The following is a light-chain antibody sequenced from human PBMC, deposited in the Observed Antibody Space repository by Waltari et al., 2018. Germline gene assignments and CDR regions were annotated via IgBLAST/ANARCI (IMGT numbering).Light chain of an antibody. CDR1: QSVSSY. J-gene: IGKJ4*01. CDR2: DAS. CDR3: QQRSNWPRAT. Sequence: EIVLTQSPATMSVSSGERDTLYCRASQSVSSYLAWYQQNPGQAHRLLIYDASDRATGIPARVGGSGSGTDFALTISSLEPEDFAGYYWQQRSNWPRATFGGGTKVEIK. V-gene: IGKV3-11*01.